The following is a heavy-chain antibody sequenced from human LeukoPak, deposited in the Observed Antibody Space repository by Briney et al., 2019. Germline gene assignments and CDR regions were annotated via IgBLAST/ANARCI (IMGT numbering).Heavy chain of an antibody. Sequence: GGSLRLSCAASGFTFSSYAMSWVRQAPGKGLEWVSAISGSGGSTYYADSVKGRFTISRDNSKNTLYLQMNSLRAEDTAVYYCAKGIEYSSSSSYDCWGQRTLVTVSS. CDR3: AKGIEYSSSSSYDC. J-gene: IGHJ4*02. CDR1: GFTFSSYA. V-gene: IGHV3-23*01. D-gene: IGHD6-13*01. CDR2: ISGSGGST.